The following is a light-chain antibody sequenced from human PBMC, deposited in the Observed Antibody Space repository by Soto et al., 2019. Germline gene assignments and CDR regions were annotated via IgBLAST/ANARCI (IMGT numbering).Light chain of an antibody. J-gene: IGLJ2*01. CDR3: SSYTSSSTRV. Sequence: HSALTQPASVSGSPGQSITISCTGTSSDVGGYNYVSWYQHHPGKAPKLMIYDVSNRPSGVSNRFSGSKSGNTASLTISGLQAEDEADYYCSSYTSSSTRVFGGGTKLTVL. CDR2: DVS. V-gene: IGLV2-14*03. CDR1: SSDVGGYNY.